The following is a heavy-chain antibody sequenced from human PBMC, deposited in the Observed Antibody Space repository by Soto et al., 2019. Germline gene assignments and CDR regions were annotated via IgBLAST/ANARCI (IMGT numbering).Heavy chain of an antibody. CDR2: IYPDDSDT. CDR3: ARRNGRSSSSDY. D-gene: IGHD6-6*01. V-gene: IGHV5-51*07. Sequence: PGESLKISCKGSGYSFTNYWIAWVHQMPGKGLEWMGIIYPDDSDTRYSPSFQGQVTISADKSISTAYLQWSSLKASDTAMYYCARRNGRSSSSDYCGQGTLVTVSS. J-gene: IGHJ4*02. CDR1: GYSFTNYW.